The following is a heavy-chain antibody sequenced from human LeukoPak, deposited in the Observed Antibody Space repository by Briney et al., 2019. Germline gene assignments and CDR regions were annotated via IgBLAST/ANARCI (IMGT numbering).Heavy chain of an antibody. V-gene: IGHV4-39*07. Sequence: SETLSLTCTVSVGSIGRSSYYWGWIRQPPGKGLEWIGNIYYNGNTDYNPSLKSRVTISVDTSKNQFSLKLSSVTAADTAVYYCARDRSYYVLDYWGQGTLVTVSS. CDR2: IYYNGNT. J-gene: IGHJ4*02. CDR3: ARDRSYYVLDY. D-gene: IGHD3-10*02. CDR1: VGSIGRSSYY.